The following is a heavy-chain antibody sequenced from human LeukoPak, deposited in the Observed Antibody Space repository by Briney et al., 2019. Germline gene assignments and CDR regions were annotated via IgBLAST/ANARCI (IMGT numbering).Heavy chain of an antibody. V-gene: IGHV4-30-4*08. J-gene: IGHJ4*02. D-gene: IGHD3-22*01. CDR2: IYYSGST. CDR1: GGSFSGYY. CDR3: ARAIMYYYDSSGYYYFDY. Sequence: SETLSLTCAVYGGSFSGYYWSWIRQPPGKGLEWIGYIYYSGSTYYNPSLKSRVTISVDTSKNQFSLKLSSVTAADTAVYYCARAIMYYYDSSGYYYFDYWGQGTLVTVSS.